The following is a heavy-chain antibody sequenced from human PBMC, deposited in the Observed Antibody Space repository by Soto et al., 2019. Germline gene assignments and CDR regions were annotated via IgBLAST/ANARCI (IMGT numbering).Heavy chain of an antibody. CDR1: GFTFSDYY. CDR2: ISHSGTTI. CDR3: AADPYYYASSY. D-gene: IGHD3-10*01. Sequence: QVQLVESVGGLVKPGGSLRLSCTTSGFTFSDYYMTWIRQAPGKGLESVSYISHSGTTIHYADSVKGRFTVSRDNAQNSLYLQMNSLRAEDTAVYYCAADPYYYASSYWGQGTLVTVSS. J-gene: IGHJ4*02. V-gene: IGHV3-11*01.